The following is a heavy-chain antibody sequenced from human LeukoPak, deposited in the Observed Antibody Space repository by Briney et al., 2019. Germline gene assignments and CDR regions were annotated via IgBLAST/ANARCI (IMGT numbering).Heavy chain of an antibody. J-gene: IGHJ4*02. V-gene: IGHV3-7*01. D-gene: IGHD3-22*01. CDR1: GFTFGDYA. CDR2: IKQDGSEK. CDR3: ARGFPSYDSSGYYIDY. Sequence: PGGSLRLSCTASGFTFGDYAMSWFRQAPGKGLEWVANIKQDGSEKYYVDSVKGRFTISRDNAKNSLYLQMNSLRAEDTAVYYCARGFPSYDSSGYYIDYWGQGTLVTVSS.